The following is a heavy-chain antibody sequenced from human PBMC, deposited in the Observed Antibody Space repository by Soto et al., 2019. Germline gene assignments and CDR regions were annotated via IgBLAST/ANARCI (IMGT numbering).Heavy chain of an antibody. J-gene: IGHJ5*02. D-gene: IGHD3-10*01. CDR3: ARVTSMVRGVIXNXFXP. V-gene: IGHV1-69*01. CDR2: IIPMYGPA. CDR1: GGTFSSYA. Sequence: QVPLVQSGAEVKKPGSSVTVSCKASGGTFSSYAIHWVRQAPGQGLEWMGGIIPMYGPAKYAQRFQGRVXXTADESTTTVYXELXSLXXXXXAVXXCARVTSMVRGVIXNXFXPXGHGTLXT.